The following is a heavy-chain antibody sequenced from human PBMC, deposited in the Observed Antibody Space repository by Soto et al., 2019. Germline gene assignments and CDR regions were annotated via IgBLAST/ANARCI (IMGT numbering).Heavy chain of an antibody. CDR1: GFSLSTSGVG. Sequence: QITLKESGPPLVKPTQTLTLTCTFSGFSLSTSGVGVGWIRQPPGKALEWLTLIYWDDDKRYSPSLKSRLTITKDTSKNQVVLTMTNMDPVDTATYYCAHRRAEVYGDFYFDCWGQGTLVTVSS. V-gene: IGHV2-5*02. D-gene: IGHD4-17*01. CDR2: IYWDDDK. CDR3: AHRRAEVYGDFYFDC. J-gene: IGHJ4*02.